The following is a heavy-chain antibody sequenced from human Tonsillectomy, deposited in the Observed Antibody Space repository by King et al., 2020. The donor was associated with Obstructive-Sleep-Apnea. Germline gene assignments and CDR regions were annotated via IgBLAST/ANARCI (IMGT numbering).Heavy chain of an antibody. J-gene: IGHJ4*02. Sequence: VQLVESGGGLVKPGGSLRLSCAASGFTFSNTWMSWVRQAPGKGLEWVGRFKSKSDGGTIQYAAPVIGRFTISRDDSKNTLFLQMTSLKTEDTAVYYCTTEGLYSGSSSVDFWGQGTLVIVSS. CDR2: FKSKSDGGTI. CDR3: TTEGLYSGSSSVDF. D-gene: IGHD6-6*01. CDR1: GFTFSNTW. V-gene: IGHV3-15*01.